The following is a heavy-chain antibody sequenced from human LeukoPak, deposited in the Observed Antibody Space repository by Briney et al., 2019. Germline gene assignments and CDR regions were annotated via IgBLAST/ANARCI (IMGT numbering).Heavy chain of an antibody. D-gene: IGHD6-13*01. CDR1: GFTFNTYG. CDR3: ARVVAAAGTAYDY. Sequence: HGGTLRLSCAASGFTFNTYGMSGVRQAPGKGLEWVAVISYDGSNKYYADSVKGRFTISRDNSKNTLYLQMNSLRAEDTAVYYCARVVAAAGTAYDYWGQGTLVTVSS. CDR2: ISYDGSNK. V-gene: IGHV3-30*03. J-gene: IGHJ4*02.